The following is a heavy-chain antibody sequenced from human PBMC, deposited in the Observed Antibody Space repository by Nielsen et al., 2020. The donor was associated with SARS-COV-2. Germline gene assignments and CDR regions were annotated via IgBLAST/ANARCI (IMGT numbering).Heavy chain of an antibody. CDR3: ARGRYYYGSGSYYNGYYYYYGMDV. J-gene: IGHJ6*02. CDR2: IYHSGST. V-gene: IGHV4-30-2*04. D-gene: IGHD3-10*01. Sequence: WIRQPPGKDLEWIGYIYHSGSTYYNPSLKSRVTISVDTSKNQFSLKLSSVTAADTAVYYCARGRYYYGSGSYYNGYYYYYGMDVWGQGTTVTVSS.